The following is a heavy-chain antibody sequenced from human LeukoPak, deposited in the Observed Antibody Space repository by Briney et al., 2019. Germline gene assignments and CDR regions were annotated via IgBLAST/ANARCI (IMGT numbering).Heavy chain of an antibody. Sequence: PSETPSLTCAVYGGSFSDYYWSRIRQPPGKGLEWIGEINHSGSTNYNPSLKSRVTISVDTSKNQFSLKLSSVTAADTAVYYCARVTGTLLRYMDVWGKGTTVTVSS. CDR2: INHSGST. CDR3: ARVTGTLLRYMDV. J-gene: IGHJ6*03. CDR1: GGSFSDYY. V-gene: IGHV4-34*01. D-gene: IGHD1-1*01.